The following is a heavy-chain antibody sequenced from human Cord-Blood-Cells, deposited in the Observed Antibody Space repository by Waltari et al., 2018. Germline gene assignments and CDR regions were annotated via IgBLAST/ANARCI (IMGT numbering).Heavy chain of an antibody. CDR1: GFTFSNAW. V-gene: IGHV3-15*01. J-gene: IGHJ4*02. CDR3: TTGGGVIAIFDY. D-gene: IGHD2-21*01. CDR2: IKSKTDGGTR. Sequence: EVQLVESGGGLVKPGGSLRLSCAASGFTFSNAWMSWVRQAPGKGLEGVGRIKSKTDGGTRDYDAPVKGRFTISRDDSKNTLYLQRNCLKTEDTAVYYCTTGGGVIAIFDYWGQGTLVTVSS.